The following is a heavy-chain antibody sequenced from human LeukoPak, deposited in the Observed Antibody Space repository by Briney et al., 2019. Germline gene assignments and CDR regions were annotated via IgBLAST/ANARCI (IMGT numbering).Heavy chain of an antibody. CDR1: GFTFSSYA. V-gene: IGHV3-30*18. D-gene: IGHD3-22*01. J-gene: IGHJ4*02. Sequence: GGSLRLSCAASGFTFSSYAMHWVRQAPGKGLEWEAVISFDGSNKYYADSVKGRFTISRDNSKNTLYLQLNSLRTEDTAVYYCAKDTSQTYYDTSGRGFYFDYWGQGTLVTVSS. CDR3: AKDTSQTYYDTSGRGFYFDY. CDR2: ISFDGSNK.